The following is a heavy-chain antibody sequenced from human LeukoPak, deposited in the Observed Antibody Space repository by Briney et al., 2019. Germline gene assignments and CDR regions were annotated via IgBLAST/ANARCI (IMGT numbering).Heavy chain of an antibody. V-gene: IGHV3-66*03. CDR1: GFIVSNYY. J-gene: IGHJ5*02. Sequence: GGSLRLSCAGSGFIVSNYYMSWVRQAPGKGLEWVSLIRDSGETFYADSVKGRFTISRDNSKNTMYLQMNRLRVEDTAVYFCARDRAVTQDWVEFDPWGQGTLVTVSS. D-gene: IGHD4-17*01. CDR2: IRDSGET. CDR3: ARDRAVTQDWVEFDP.